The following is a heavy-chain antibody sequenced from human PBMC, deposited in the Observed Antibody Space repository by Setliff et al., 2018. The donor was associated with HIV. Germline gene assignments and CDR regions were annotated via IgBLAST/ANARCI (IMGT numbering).Heavy chain of an antibody. V-gene: IGHV4-39*01. Sequence: PSETLSLTCTVSGGSISSSSYYWGWIRQPPGKGLEWIGSLYYSGSTYYNPSLKSRVTMSVDTSKNQFSLKLSSVTAADTAVYYCARGATCEFIVGATIFDYWGQGTLVTVSS. CDR3: ARGATCEFIVGATIFDY. CDR2: LYYSGST. CDR1: GGSISSSSYY. D-gene: IGHD1-26*01. J-gene: IGHJ4*02.